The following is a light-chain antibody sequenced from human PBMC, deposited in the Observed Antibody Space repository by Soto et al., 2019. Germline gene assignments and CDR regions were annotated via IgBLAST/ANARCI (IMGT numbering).Light chain of an antibody. V-gene: IGKV1-39*01. Sequence: DIQMTQSPSSLSASVGDSVTITCRASQSISNYVNWYQHKLGKAPTLLIYAASVLQSGAPSKFSGSGSGTDFTLTITSLQPEDFAVYYCHQTYSFPPTFGQVTKLDI. CDR2: AAS. J-gene: IGKJ2*01. CDR3: HQTYSFPPT. CDR1: QSISNY.